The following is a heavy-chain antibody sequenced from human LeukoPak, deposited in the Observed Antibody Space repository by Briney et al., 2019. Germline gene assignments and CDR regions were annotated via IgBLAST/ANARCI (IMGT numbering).Heavy chain of an antibody. CDR1: GYTFTSYG. CDR2: INPNSGGT. J-gene: IGHJ5*02. D-gene: IGHD2-2*01. Sequence: ASVKVSCKASGYTFTSYGINWVRQAPGQGLEWMGWINPNSGGTNYAQKFQGRVTMTRDTSISTAYMELSRLRSDDTAVYYCARDSPDEYQLLSLTLDPWGQGTLVTVSS. V-gene: IGHV1-2*02. CDR3: ARDSPDEYQLLSLTLDP.